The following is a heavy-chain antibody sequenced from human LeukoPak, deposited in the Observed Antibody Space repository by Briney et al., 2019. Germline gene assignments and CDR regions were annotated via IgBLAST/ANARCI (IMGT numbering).Heavy chain of an antibody. Sequence: GASVKVSCKASGYTFTSYYMHWVRQAPGQGLEWMGIINPSGGSTSYAQKFQGRVTMTRDTSTSTVYMELSSLRSEDTAVYYCARDRSIAARPFSLNFDYWGQGTLVTVSS. D-gene: IGHD6-6*01. CDR3: ARDRSIAARPFSLNFDY. V-gene: IGHV1-46*01. J-gene: IGHJ4*02. CDR2: INPSGGST. CDR1: GYTFTSYY.